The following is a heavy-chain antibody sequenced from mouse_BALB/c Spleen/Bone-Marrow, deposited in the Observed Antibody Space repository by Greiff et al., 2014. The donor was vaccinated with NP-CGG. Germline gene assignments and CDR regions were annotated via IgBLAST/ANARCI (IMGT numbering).Heavy chain of an antibody. CDR2: IYHGDGDT. Sequence: QVQLKESGAELVRPGSSVKISCESSGYVFSTYWINWVKRRPGQGLEWIGQIYHGDGDTDYNGKFKDKATLTADKSSNTAYMQLSSLTSEDSAVYFCARGGISVDYWGQGTTLTVSS. V-gene: IGHV1-80*01. CDR1: GYVFSTYW. CDR3: ARGGISVDY. J-gene: IGHJ2*01.